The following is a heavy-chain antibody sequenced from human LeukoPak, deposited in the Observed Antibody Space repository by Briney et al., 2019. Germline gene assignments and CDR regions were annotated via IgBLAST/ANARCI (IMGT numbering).Heavy chain of an antibody. V-gene: IGHV3-33*01. J-gene: IGHJ4*02. Sequence: QPGRSLRLSCAGSGFTFGGYGMHWFRQTPGKGLEWVAVIAYDGSRAFYADSVKGRFTISRDNSKNTMSVHMDDLRAEDTAVSYWTRYNNDHFDYWGQGTLVTVSS. CDR3: TRYNNDHFDY. CDR1: GFTFGGYG. CDR2: IAYDGSRA. D-gene: IGHD1-14*01.